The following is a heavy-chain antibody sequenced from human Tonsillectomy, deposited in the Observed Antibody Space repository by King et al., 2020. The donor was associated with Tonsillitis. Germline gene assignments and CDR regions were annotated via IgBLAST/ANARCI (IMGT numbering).Heavy chain of an antibody. Sequence: VQLVESGAEVKKPGSSVKVSCKASGGTFSSYAISWVRQAPGQGLEWMGGIIPIFGTANYAQKFQGRVTITADESTSTAYMELSSLRSEDTAVYYCAMKYYDFWSGYYNADYWGQGTLVTVSS. CDR3: AMKYYDFWSGYYNADY. CDR1: GGTFSSYA. CDR2: IIPIFGTA. V-gene: IGHV1-69*01. J-gene: IGHJ4*02. D-gene: IGHD3-3*01.